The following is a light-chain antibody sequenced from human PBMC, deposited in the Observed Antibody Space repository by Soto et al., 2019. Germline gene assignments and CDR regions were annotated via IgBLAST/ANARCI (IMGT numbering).Light chain of an antibody. CDR2: GAS. CDR1: QSVSNNY. Sequence: EIVLTQSPGTLSLSPGERATLSCRASQSVSNNYLAWYQQKPGQAPRLLIYGASNRATVIPVRFSGSGSGTVFTLTISRLEPADFAVYICQQYGSSPGTFGQGTKVEIK. J-gene: IGKJ1*01. V-gene: IGKV3-20*01. CDR3: QQYGSSPGT.